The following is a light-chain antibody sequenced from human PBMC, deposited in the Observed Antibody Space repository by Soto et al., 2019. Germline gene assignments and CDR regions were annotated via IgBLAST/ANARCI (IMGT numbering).Light chain of an antibody. CDR2: AAS. Sequence: AIRMTQSPSSLSASTGDRVTITCRASQGISSYLAWYQQKPGKAPKLLIYAASTLQSGVPSRFSGSGSGTDFTLTISCLQSEDFATYYCQQYYSYAGYTFGQGTK. J-gene: IGKJ2*01. CDR3: QQYYSYAGYT. CDR1: QGISSY. V-gene: IGKV1-8*01.